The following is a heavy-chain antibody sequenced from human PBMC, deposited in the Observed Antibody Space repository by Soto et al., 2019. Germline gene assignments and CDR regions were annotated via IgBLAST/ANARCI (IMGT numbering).Heavy chain of an antibody. CDR3: ATDFPPMVREQRHDY. D-gene: IGHD3-10*01. Sequence: ASVKVSCKVAGYTLTELSMHWVRQAPGKGLEWMGGFDPEDGETIYAQKFQGRVTMTEDTSTDTAYMKLSSLRSEDTAVYYCATDFPPMVREQRHDYWGQGTLVTVSS. CDR1: GYTLTELS. V-gene: IGHV1-24*01. J-gene: IGHJ4*02. CDR2: FDPEDGET.